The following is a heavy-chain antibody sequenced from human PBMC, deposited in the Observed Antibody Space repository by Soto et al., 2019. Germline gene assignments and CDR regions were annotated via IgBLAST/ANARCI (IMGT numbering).Heavy chain of an antibody. CDR2: IYHSGST. CDR3: ARASTTVTTLDY. V-gene: IGHV4-30-2*01. D-gene: IGHD4-17*01. J-gene: IGHJ4*02. CDR1: GCSISSGGYS. Sequence: QLQLQESGSGLVKPSQTLSLTCAVSGCSISSGGYSWSWIRQPPGKGLEWIGYIYHSGSTYYNPSIKSRVTISVDRSKNQFSLKLSSVTAADTAVYYCARASTTVTTLDYCGQVTLVTVSS.